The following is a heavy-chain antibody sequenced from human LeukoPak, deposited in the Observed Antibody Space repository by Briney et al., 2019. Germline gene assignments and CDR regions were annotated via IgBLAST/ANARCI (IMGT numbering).Heavy chain of an antibody. CDR1: GFTFTNAW. CDR3: TTLLWFGELASGY. Sequence: PGGSLRLSCAASGFTFTNAWMSWVRQAPGKGLEWVGRIKSKTDGGTTDYAAPVKGRFTISRDDSKNTLFLQMNSLKTEDTAVYYCTTLLWFGELASGYWGQGTLVTVSS. CDR2: IKSKTDGGTT. V-gene: IGHV3-15*01. D-gene: IGHD3-10*01. J-gene: IGHJ4*02.